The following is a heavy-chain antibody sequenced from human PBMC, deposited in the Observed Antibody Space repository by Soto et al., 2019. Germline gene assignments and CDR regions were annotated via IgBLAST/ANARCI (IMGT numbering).Heavy chain of an antibody. J-gene: IGHJ2*01. CDR3: ARVVTVVKSFHYWYFDL. D-gene: IGHD2-15*01. Sequence: QVQLVQSGAEVKKPGSSVKVSCKASGGTFSSYAISWVRQAPGQGLEWMGGIIPIFGTANYAQKFQGRVTITADESTRTGYMELSSLRSEDTAVYYCARVVTVVKSFHYWYFDLWGRGTLVTVSS. CDR2: IIPIFGTA. V-gene: IGHV1-69*12. CDR1: GGTFSSYA.